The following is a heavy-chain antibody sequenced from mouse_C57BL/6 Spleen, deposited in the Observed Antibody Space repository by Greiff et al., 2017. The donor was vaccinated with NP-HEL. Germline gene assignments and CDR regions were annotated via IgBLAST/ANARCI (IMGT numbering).Heavy chain of an antibody. CDR3: ARQRIGFTPLDY. V-gene: IGHV1-69*01. J-gene: IGHJ2*01. D-gene: IGHD2-14*01. CDR2: IDPSDSYT. Sequence: QVQLQQPGAELVMPGASVKLSCKASGYTFTSYWMHWVKQRPGQGLEWIGEIDPSDSYTNYNQKFKGKSTLTVDNSSSTAYMQLSSLTSEDSAVYYCARQRIGFTPLDYWGQGTTLTVSS. CDR1: GYTFTSYW.